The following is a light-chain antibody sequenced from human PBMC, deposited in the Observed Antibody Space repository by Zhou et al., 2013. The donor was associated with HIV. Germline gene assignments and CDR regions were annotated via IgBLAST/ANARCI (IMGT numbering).Light chain of an antibody. V-gene: IGKV3-15*01. CDR1: QNIGSN. Sequence: EIVMTQSPATLSVSPGERATLSCRASQNIGSNLAWYQEKPGQAPRLLIDGASTRATGIPDRFSGSGSGTDFTLTISRLEPEDFAVYCCQHYVTAPITFGQGTRL. CDR3: QHYVTAPIT. CDR2: GAS. J-gene: IGKJ5*01.